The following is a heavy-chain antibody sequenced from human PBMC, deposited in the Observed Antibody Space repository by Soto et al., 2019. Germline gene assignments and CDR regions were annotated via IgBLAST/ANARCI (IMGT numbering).Heavy chain of an antibody. V-gene: IGHV1-69*02. D-gene: IGHD3-22*01. CDR3: ARSTLGDDYGSDVVDN. J-gene: IGHJ4*01. Sequence: QVQLVQSGTEVKKPGSSVTVSCKASGGPYRKYSISWVRQAPGQGLEWMGRIIPICDIPNYAQKFQGRVTRTAGKATSTVYMDLSSLRSEDTAVDYCARSTLGDDYGSDVVDNWCHGTMVTVSS. CDR2: IIPICDIP. CDR1: GGPYRKYS.